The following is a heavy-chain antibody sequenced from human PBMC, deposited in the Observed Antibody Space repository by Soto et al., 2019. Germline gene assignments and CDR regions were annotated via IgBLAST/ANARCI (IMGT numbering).Heavy chain of an antibody. CDR1: GFTFGTYA. CDR2: ISYEGSNT. D-gene: IGHD1-1*01. V-gene: IGHV3-30-3*01. Sequence: QVRLVESGGGVVQPGRSLRLSCVASGFTFGTYAIHWVRQATGKGLQWVALISYEGSNTYYADSVKGRFTISRDNSKNTLYLEMNTLRPEDTAVYYCARVTPGNNLYYFSGLDVWGQGTSVIVSS. CDR3: ARVTPGNNLYYFSGLDV. J-gene: IGHJ6*02.